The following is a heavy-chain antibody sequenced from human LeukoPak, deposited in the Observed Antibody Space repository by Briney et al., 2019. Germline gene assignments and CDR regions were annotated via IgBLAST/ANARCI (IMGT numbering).Heavy chain of an antibody. CDR2: IYYSGST. D-gene: IGHD4-11*01. J-gene: IGHJ6*02. CDR1: GGSISNYY. V-gene: IGHV4-59*01. CDR3: ARDTISTVTGPKRYYYYGMDV. Sequence: SETLSLTCTVSGGSISNYYWSWIRQPPGKGLEWIGYIYYSGSTNYNPSLKSRVTISVDTSKNQFSLKLSSVTAADTAVYYCARDTISTVTGPKRYYYYGMDVWGQGTTVTVSS.